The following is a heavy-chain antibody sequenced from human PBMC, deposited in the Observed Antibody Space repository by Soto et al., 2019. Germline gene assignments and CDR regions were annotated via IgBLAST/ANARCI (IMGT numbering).Heavy chain of an antibody. CDR1: GYTFTGYY. J-gene: IGHJ6*02. CDR2: INPNSGGT. D-gene: IGHD2-15*01. CDR3: ARDTGGICSGGSCSTGPNYYYYYGMDV. V-gene: IGHV1-2*04. Sequence: GASVKVSCKASGYTFTGYYMHWVRQAPGQGLEWMGWINPNSGGTNYAQKFQGWVTMTRDTSISTAYMELSRLRSDDTAVYYCARDTGGICSGGSCSTGPNYYYYYGMDVWGQGTTVTVSS.